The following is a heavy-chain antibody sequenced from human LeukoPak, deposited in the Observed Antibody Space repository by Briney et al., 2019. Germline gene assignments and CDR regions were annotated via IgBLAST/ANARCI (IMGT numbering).Heavy chain of an antibody. Sequence: PGGSLRLSCAASGFTFSRYAIHWVRQAPGKGLEWVAVISYDGSNIYYADSVKGRFTISRDNSKSTLYLQMNSLRADDTAMYYCVRCNRLAQDSTAEFDYWGQGTLVTVST. D-gene: IGHD2/OR15-2a*01. V-gene: IGHV3-30*04. CDR1: GFTFSRYA. J-gene: IGHJ4*02. CDR3: VRCNRLAQDSTAEFDY. CDR2: ISYDGSNI.